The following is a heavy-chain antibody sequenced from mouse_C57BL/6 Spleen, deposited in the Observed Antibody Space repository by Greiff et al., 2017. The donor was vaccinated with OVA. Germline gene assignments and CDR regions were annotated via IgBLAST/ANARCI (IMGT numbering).Heavy chain of an antibody. V-gene: IGHV1-74*01. J-gene: IGHJ4*01. Sequence: QVQLQQSGAELVKPGASVKVSCKASGYTFTSYWMHWVKQRPGQGLEWIGRIHPSDSDTNYNQKLKGKATLTVEKSSSTSYMQISSLTSEDAAVYYCAMYAMDYWGQGTSVTVSS. CDR2: IHPSDSDT. CDR3: AMYAMDY. CDR1: GYTFTSYW.